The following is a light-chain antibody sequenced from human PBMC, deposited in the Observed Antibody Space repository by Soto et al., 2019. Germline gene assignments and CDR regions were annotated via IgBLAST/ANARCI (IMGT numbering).Light chain of an antibody. Sequence: DIQMAQSPSTLSGSVGDRVTITCRASQTISSGLAWYQQKPGKAPKLLIYKASTLKSGVPSRFSVSGSGTEFTLTISSLQPDDFATYYYQHYNSYSEAIGQGTKVELK. V-gene: IGKV1-5*03. CDR3: QHYNSYSEA. CDR2: KAS. J-gene: IGKJ1*01. CDR1: QTISSG.